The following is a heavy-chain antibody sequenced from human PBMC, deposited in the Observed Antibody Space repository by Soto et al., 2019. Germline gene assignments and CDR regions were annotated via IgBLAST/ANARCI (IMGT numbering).Heavy chain of an antibody. CDR3: ARGYSSGWSRGGYFDY. Sequence: EVQVLESGGGLVQAGGSLRLSCAASGFILSSSAMSWVRQAPGKGLEWVSAISAGGTTTYYADSVKGRFTISGDNSKNTVYLQMNSLRAEDTAVYYCARGYSSGWSRGGYFDYWGQGTLVIVSS. V-gene: IGHV3-23*01. CDR2: ISAGGTTT. J-gene: IGHJ4*02. CDR1: GFILSSSA. D-gene: IGHD6-19*01.